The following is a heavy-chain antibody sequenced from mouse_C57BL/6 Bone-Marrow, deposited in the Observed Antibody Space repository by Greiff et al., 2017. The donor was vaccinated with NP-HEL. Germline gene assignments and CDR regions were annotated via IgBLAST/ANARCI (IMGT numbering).Heavy chain of an antibody. J-gene: IGHJ3*01. Sequence: QVQLQQSGPELVKPGASVKISCKASGYAFSSSWMNWVKQRPGKGLEWIGRIYPGDGDTTYNGKFKGKATLTADKSSSTAYMQLSSLTSEDSAVYFCANGSWFAYGGQGTLVTVSA. CDR1: GYAFSSSW. V-gene: IGHV1-82*01. CDR3: ANGSWFAY. CDR2: IYPGDGDT.